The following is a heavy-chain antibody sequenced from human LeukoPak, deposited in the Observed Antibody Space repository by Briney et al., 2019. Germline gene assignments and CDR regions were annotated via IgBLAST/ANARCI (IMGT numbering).Heavy chain of an antibody. D-gene: IGHD3-3*01. CDR3: ARSLLSVGVVYDY. V-gene: IGHV4-39*07. Sequence: PSETLSLTCTVSGGSISSSSYYWSWIRQPPGKGLEWIGEINHSGSTNYNPSLKSRVTISVDTSKNQFSLKLSSVTAADTAVYYCARSLLSVGVVYDYWGQGTLVTVSS. CDR1: GGSISSSSYY. CDR2: INHSGST. J-gene: IGHJ4*02.